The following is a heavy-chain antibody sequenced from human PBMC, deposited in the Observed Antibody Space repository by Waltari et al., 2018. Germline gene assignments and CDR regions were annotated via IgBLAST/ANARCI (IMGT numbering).Heavy chain of an antibody. Sequence: QVQLQQWGAGLLKPSETLSPTCAGYGGSFSGYYWRGGRQPPAKGLEWMGEIHHRGSTNYNPSLKSRVTISVDTSKNQFSLKLSSVTAADTAVYYCARFLGTAAAAIWFRELSKPLYYFDYWGQGTLVTVSS. V-gene: IGHV4-34*01. J-gene: IGHJ4*02. CDR3: ARFLGTAAAAIWFRELSKPLYYFDY. CDR2: IHHRGST. D-gene: IGHD3-10*01. CDR1: GGSFSGYY.